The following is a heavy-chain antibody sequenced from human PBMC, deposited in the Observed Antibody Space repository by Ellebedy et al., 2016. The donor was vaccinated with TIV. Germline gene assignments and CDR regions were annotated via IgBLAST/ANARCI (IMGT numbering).Heavy chain of an antibody. D-gene: IGHD4-23*01. J-gene: IGHJ4*02. V-gene: IGHV4-59*01. CDR1: GGSISSYF. CDR3: TSWGDYGGNRHLDY. Sequence: SETLSLXXTVSGGSISSYFWSWIRQPPEKGLEWLGHFYYTGSTNYNPSLKSRVTISGDTSKNQFSLELSSVTAADTAVYYCTSWGDYGGNRHLDYWGQGTPVTVAS. CDR2: FYYTGST.